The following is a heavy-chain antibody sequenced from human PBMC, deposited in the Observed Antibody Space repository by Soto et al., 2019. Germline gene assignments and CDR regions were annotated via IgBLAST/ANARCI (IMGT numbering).Heavy chain of an antibody. Sequence: VQLQESGPGLVKPSETLSLTCTVSDGSISGYYWSWIRQSPGKGLEWIGYIHYSGSTNYNPSLKSRVTISVDTSKNQLSLKLSSVTAADTAVYYCARGSAAGTKSPFDYWGQGTLVTVSS. J-gene: IGHJ4*02. CDR1: DGSISGYY. CDR3: ARGSAAGTKSPFDY. D-gene: IGHD6-13*01. V-gene: IGHV4-59*01. CDR2: IHYSGST.